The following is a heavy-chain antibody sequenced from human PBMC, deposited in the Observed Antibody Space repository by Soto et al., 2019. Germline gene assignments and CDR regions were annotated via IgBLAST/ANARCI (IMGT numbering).Heavy chain of an antibody. Sequence: EVQLEESGGGLVQPGGSLRLSCVVSEVTVSRNYMSWVRQAPGKGLEWGSVIYSGGSTYYADSVKGRFTISRHNSKNTSYLQMNSLRAEDTAVYYCARGGNPNYYWGQGTLVTVSS. CDR2: IYSGGST. CDR1: EVTVSRNY. D-gene: IGHD4-4*01. CDR3: ARGGNPNYY. V-gene: IGHV3-53*04. J-gene: IGHJ4*02.